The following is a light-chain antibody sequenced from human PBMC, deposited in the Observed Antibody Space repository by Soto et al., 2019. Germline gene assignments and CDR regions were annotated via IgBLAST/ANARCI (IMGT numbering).Light chain of an antibody. J-gene: IGLJ1*01. CDR2: DVS. CDR3: SSYTSNYILV. Sequence: QSALTQPASVSGSPGQSITISCTGTSGDVGGNNYVSWYQQHPGKAPKLMIYDVSDRPSGVSNRFSGSQSGNTASLTISGLQAEDEADYHCSSYTSNYILVFGTGTKVTVL. CDR1: SGDVGGNNY. V-gene: IGLV2-14*03.